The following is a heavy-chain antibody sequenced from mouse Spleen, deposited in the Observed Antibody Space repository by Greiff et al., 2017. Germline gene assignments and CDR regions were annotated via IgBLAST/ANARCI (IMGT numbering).Heavy chain of an antibody. CDR2: ISYDGSN. D-gene: IGHD1-1*01. J-gene: IGHJ1*01. CDR3: AGHYYGSSYWYFDV. V-gene: IGHV3-6*01. Sequence: ESGPGLVKPSQSLSLTCSVTGYSITSGYYWNWIRQFPGNKLEWMGYISYDGSNNYNPSLKNRISITRDTSKNQFFLKLNSVTTEDTATYYCAGHYYGSSYWYFDVWGAGTTVTVSS. CDR1: GYSITSGYY.